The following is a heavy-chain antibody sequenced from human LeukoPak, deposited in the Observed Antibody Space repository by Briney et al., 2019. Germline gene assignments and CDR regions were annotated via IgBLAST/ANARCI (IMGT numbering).Heavy chain of an antibody. CDR3: ARGNSGYYKGYYYYYGMDV. V-gene: IGHV1-2*02. D-gene: IGHD3-3*01. J-gene: IGHJ6*02. Sequence: ASVKVSCRASGYTFTGYYMHWVRQAPGQGHEWMGWINPNSGGTNYAQKFQGRVTMTRDTSTSTAYMELSRLRSDDTAVYYCARGNSGYYKGYYYYYGMDVWGQGTTVTVSS. CDR1: GYTFTGYY. CDR2: INPNSGGT.